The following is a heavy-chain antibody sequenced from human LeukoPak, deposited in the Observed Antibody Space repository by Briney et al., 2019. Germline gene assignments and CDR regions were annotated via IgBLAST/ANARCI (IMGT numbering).Heavy chain of an antibody. Sequence: GGSLRLSCAASGFTFSSYGMRWVRQAPGKGLEWVSSIRCSGDNTYYADSVKGRFTISRDNAKNSLYLQMNSLRAEDTALYYCATNETPGITMIVENDFDIWGQGTMVTVSS. D-gene: IGHD3-22*01. CDR1: GFTFSSYG. J-gene: IGHJ3*02. CDR2: IRCSGDNT. CDR3: ATNETPGITMIVENDFDI. V-gene: IGHV3-23*01.